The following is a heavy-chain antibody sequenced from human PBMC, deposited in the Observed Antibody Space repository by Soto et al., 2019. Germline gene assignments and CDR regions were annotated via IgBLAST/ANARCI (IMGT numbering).Heavy chain of an antibody. Sequence: EAQLVESGGGLVQPGGSLRLSCAASGFTFSSYSMNWVRQAPGKGLEWVSYISSSSSTIYYADSVKGRFTISRDNAKNSLYLQMHSLRDEDTAVYYCAMVIRRSGDAFDIWGQGTMVTVSS. CDR3: AMVIRRSGDAFDI. CDR2: ISSSSSTI. V-gene: IGHV3-48*02. CDR1: GFTFSSYS. J-gene: IGHJ3*02. D-gene: IGHD3-10*01.